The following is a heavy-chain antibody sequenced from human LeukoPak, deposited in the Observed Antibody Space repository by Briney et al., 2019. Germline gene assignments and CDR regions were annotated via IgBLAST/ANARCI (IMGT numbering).Heavy chain of an antibody. CDR2: IYYSGST. Sequence: SETLSLTCTVSGDSFRSYYWSWIRQPPGKGLEWIGYIYYSGSTNYNPSLKSRVTISVDTSKNQFSLKLNSVTAADAAVYYCARGRNLEWFDYWGQGTLVTVSS. V-gene: IGHV4-59*01. CDR1: GDSFRSYY. D-gene: IGHD3-3*01. J-gene: IGHJ5*01. CDR3: ARGRNLEWFDY.